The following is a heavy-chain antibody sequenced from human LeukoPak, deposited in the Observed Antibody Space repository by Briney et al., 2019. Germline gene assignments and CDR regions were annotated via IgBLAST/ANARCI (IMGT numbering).Heavy chain of an antibody. D-gene: IGHD3-10*01. Sequence: SGTLSLTCAVSGGSISSRNWWSWVRQPPGKGLEWFAEIHHSGSTNYNPSLKSRVTISVDNSKNPFSLKLSSVTAADTAAYYCARIRGFGADYYYYYMDVWGKGTTVTVSS. CDR1: GGSISSRNW. CDR2: IHHSGST. CDR3: ARIRGFGADYYYYYMDV. V-gene: IGHV4-4*02. J-gene: IGHJ6*03.